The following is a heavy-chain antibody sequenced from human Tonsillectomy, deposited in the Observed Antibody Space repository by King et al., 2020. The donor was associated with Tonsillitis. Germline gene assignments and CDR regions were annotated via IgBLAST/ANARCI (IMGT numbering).Heavy chain of an antibody. D-gene: IGHD7-27*01. J-gene: IGHJ3*02. CDR1: GFTFRSYS. Sequence: EVQLVESGGGFVQPGGSLRLSCVASGFTFRSYSMNWVRQAPGKGLEWVSHISDDPDTTYYADSVRGRFSISRDNSKKTMYLQMNSLRPEDTAVYFCAKQLLIGDGSDAFDIWGQGTMVTVSS. V-gene: IGHV3-23*04. CDR2: ISDDPDTT. CDR3: AKQLLIGDGSDAFDI.